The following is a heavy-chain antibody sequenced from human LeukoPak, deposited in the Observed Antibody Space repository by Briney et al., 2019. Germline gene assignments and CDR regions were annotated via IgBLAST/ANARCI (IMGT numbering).Heavy chain of an antibody. J-gene: IGHJ6*03. D-gene: IGHD3-10*01. CDR3: ATGAQYGLREIPYFYYMHV. Sequence: ASVKVSCTASGYPFTGYYVHWVRQAPGHGLEWMGWVNPNNGGTHSAQKFQGRVSMTVDTSITTAYMELSSLTSDDTAVYYCATGAQYGLREIPYFYYMHVWGTGTTVTV. CDR2: VNPNNGGT. V-gene: IGHV1-2*02. CDR1: GYPFTGYY.